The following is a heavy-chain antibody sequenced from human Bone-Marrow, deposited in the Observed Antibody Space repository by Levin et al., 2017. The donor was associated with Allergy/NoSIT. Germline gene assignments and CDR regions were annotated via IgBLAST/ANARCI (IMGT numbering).Heavy chain of an antibody. CDR2: FNPKSGGT. D-gene: IGHD3-16*01. CDR3: AREGHLGLADNLDF. CDR1: GYTFTGHF. V-gene: IGHV1-2*02. Sequence: ASVKVSCKASGYTFTGHFMHWVRQAPGQGLEWMGWFNPKSGGTHFAPKFLGRVTLTRDTSISTVYMELTKVKSNDTALYFCAREGHLGLADNLDFWGQGTLVTVSS. J-gene: IGHJ4*02.